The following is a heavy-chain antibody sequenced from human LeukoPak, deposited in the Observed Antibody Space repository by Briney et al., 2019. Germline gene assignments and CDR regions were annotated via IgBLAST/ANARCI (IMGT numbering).Heavy chain of an antibody. CDR1: GYSFASFS. CDR3: DEADF. CDR2: ISDSGGRK. Sequence: GASVKVSCTASGYSFASFSIGWVRQPPGKGLEWVSTISDSGGRKHYADSVQGRFTISRDNSKNTLYLQINDLRAEDTAIYYCDEADFWGQGTLVTVSS. J-gene: IGHJ4*02. V-gene: IGHV3-23*01.